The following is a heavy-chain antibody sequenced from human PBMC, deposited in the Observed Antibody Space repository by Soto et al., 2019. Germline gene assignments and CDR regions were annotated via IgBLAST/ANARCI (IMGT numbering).Heavy chain of an antibody. J-gene: IGHJ4*02. V-gene: IGHV3-23*01. CDR2: ISGSGGST. Sequence: EVPLLESGGGLVQPGGSLRLSCAASGFTFSSYAMSWVRQAPGKGLEWVSAISGSGGSTYYADSVKGRFTISRDNSKNTLYLQMNSLRAEDTAVYYCAEAAAGTLLSDYWGQGTLVTVSS. CDR3: AEAAAGTLLSDY. D-gene: IGHD6-13*01. CDR1: GFTFSSYA.